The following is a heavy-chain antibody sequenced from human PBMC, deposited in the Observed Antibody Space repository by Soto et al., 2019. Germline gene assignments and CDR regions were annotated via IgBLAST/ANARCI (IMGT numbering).Heavy chain of an antibody. CDR1: GFTFSSYA. J-gene: IGHJ4*02. Sequence: GGSLILSCAASGFTFSSYAMSWVRQAPGKGLEWVSAISGSGGSTYYADSVKGRFIISRDNSKNTLYLQMNSLRAEDTAVYYCAKDPPYCGGDCYNFDYWGQGTLVTVSS. CDR3: AKDPPYCGGDCYNFDY. CDR2: ISGSGGST. V-gene: IGHV3-23*01. D-gene: IGHD2-21*01.